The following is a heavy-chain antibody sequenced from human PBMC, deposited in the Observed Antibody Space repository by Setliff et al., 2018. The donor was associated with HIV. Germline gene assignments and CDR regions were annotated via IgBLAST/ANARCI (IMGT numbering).Heavy chain of an antibody. Sequence: PSETLSLTCTVSGGSISSGNYYWSWIRQPAGKGLEWVGRIYTSGSANYNPSLKSRVTISVDTSKNQFSLKLSSVTVADTAVYYCARDEHGYNSNWYGVDWGQGTLVTVSS. V-gene: IGHV4-61*02. D-gene: IGHD6-13*01. CDR2: IYTSGSA. CDR3: ARDEHGYNSNWYGVD. J-gene: IGHJ4*02. CDR1: GGSISSGNYY.